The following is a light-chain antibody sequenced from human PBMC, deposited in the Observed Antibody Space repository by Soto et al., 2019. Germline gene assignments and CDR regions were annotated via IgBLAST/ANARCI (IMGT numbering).Light chain of an antibody. Sequence: EIVLTQSPATLSLSPGERATLSCGASRSVSSSYLAWYQQKPGLAPRLLIYDASSRATGIPDRFSGSGSATDFTLTISRLEPEDFAVYYCQQYGSSPWTFGQGTRVEIK. J-gene: IGKJ1*01. CDR1: RSVSSSY. CDR2: DAS. CDR3: QQYGSSPWT. V-gene: IGKV3D-20*01.